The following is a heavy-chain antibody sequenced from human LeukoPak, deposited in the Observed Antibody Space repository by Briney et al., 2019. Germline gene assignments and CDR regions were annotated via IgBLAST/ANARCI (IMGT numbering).Heavy chain of an antibody. CDR3: AREGELLRSHYFDQ. J-gene: IGHJ4*02. Sequence: SVKVSCRASGGTFSRYAISWVRQAPGQGLEWMGGIIPIFATANYAQKLQGRVTITADESTSTAYMELSGLRSEDTALYYCAREGELLRSHYFDQWGQGTLVTVSS. CDR2: IIPIFATA. V-gene: IGHV1-69*13. D-gene: IGHD1-26*01. CDR1: GGTFSRYA.